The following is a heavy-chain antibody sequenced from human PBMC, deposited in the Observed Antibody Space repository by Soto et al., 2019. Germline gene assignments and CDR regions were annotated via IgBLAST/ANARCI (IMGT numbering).Heavy chain of an antibody. V-gene: IGHV1-3*01. Sequence: GASVKVSCKASGYTFTSYAMHWVRQAPGQRLEWMGWINAGNGNTKYSQKFQGRVTITRDTSASTAYMELSSLRSEDTAVYYCARDGNWNLGGAFDYWGQGTLVTVSS. CDR2: INAGNGNT. CDR1: GYTFTSYA. J-gene: IGHJ4*02. CDR3: ARDGNWNLGGAFDY. D-gene: IGHD1-1*01.